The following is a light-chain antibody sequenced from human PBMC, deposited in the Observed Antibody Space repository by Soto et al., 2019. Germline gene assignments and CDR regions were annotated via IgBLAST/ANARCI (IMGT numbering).Light chain of an antibody. Sequence: IQITQSPSSLSASVGDRVTITCRASQAIGNDLGWYQWKPGKAPKLLIYKASSLESGVPSRFSGSGSGTEFTLTISSLQPDDFGTYYCQEYNNYWTFGQGTKVDIK. CDR2: KAS. CDR1: QAIGND. V-gene: IGKV1-5*03. CDR3: QEYNNYWT. J-gene: IGKJ1*01.